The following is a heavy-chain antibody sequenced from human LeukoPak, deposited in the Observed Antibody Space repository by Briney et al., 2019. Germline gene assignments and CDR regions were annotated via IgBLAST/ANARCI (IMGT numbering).Heavy chain of an antibody. J-gene: IGHJ6*03. CDR2: TSYDGSNK. V-gene: IGHV3-30*04. CDR3: ARSGGFGFYYYYYMDV. D-gene: IGHD5-12*01. CDR1: GFTFSNYA. Sequence: GGSLRLSCAASGFTFSNYAMHWVRQAPGKGLEWVAVTSYDGSNKYYADSVKGRFTISRDNSKNMLYLQMNSLRAEDTAVYYCARSGGFGFYYYYYMDVWGKGTTVTVSS.